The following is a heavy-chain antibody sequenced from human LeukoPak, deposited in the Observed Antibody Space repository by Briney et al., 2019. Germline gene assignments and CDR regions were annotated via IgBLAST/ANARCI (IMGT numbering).Heavy chain of an antibody. CDR2: IRSKANSYAT. D-gene: IGHD2/OR15-2a*01. Sequence: GGSLKLSCAASGFTFSGSAMHWVRQASGKGLEWVGRIRSKANSYATAYAASVKGRFTISRDDSKNTAYLQMNSLRVDDTAVYYCAKDLAPDRGASDLEFYDMDVWGKGATVTVSS. CDR1: GFTFSGSA. CDR3: AKDLAPDRGASDLEFYDMDV. J-gene: IGHJ6*03. V-gene: IGHV3-73*01.